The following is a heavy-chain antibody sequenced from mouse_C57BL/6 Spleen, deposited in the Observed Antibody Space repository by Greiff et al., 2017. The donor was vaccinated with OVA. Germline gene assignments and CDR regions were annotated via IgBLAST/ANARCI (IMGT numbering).Heavy chain of an antibody. Sequence: QLKESGPELVKPGASVKISCKASGYSFTGYYMNWVKQSPEKSLEWIGEINPSTGGTTYNQKFKAKATLTVDKSSSTAYRQLKSLTSEDAAVYYCARWYYGSPYFDDWGQGTTLTVSS. J-gene: IGHJ2*01. CDR2: INPSTGGT. V-gene: IGHV1-42*01. CDR3: ARWYYGSPYFDD. D-gene: IGHD1-1*01. CDR1: GYSFTGYY.